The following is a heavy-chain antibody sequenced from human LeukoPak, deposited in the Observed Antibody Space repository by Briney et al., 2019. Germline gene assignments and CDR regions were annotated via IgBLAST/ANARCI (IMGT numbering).Heavy chain of an antibody. CDR1: GGSFSGYY. V-gene: IGHV4-34*01. CDR2: INHSGNT. CDR3: ARGSAVARQYYYYYMDV. Sequence: SETLSLTCAVYGGSFSGYYWSWIRQPPGKGLDWIGEINHSGNTNYNPSLKSRVTISVDTSKNQFSLKLSSVTAADTAVYYCARGSAVARQYYYYYMDVWGKGTTVTVSS. D-gene: IGHD6-19*01. J-gene: IGHJ6*03.